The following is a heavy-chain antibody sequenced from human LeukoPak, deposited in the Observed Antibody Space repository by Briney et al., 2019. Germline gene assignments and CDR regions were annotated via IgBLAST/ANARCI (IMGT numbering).Heavy chain of an antibody. CDR2: ISYDGSNK. CDR3: ASLSSTTSTWTGWFDP. J-gene: IGHJ5*02. V-gene: IGHV3-30*04. D-gene: IGHD2-2*01. CDR1: GFTFSSYA. Sequence: GRSLRLSCAASGFTFSSYAMHWVRQAPGKGLEWVAVISYDGSNKYYADSVKGRFTISRDNARNSLYLQMNSLRAEDTAVYYCASLSSTTSTWTGWFDPWGQGTLVTVSS.